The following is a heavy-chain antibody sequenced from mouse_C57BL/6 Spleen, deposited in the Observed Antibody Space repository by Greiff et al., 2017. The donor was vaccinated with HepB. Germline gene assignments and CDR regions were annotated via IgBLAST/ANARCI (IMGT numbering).Heavy chain of an antibody. V-gene: IGHV1-53*01. CDR3: ARASYYASNAMDY. J-gene: IGHJ4*01. CDR1: GYTFTSYW. Sequence: QVQLQQSGPELVKPGASVKLSCKASGYTFTSYWMHWVKQRPGQGLEWIGNINPSNGGTNYNEKFKSKATLTVDKSTSTTYMQLSSLTSEGSAVYYCARASYYASNAMDYWGQGTSVTVSS. CDR2: INPSNGGT. D-gene: IGHD2-12*01.